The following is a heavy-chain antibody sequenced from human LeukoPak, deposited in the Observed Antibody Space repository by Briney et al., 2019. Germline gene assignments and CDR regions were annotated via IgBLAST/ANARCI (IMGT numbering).Heavy chain of an antibody. Sequence: GASVKVSCKASGYTFTSYDINWVRQATGQGLEWMGWINPNSGGTNYAQKFQGRVTMTRDTSISTAYMELSRLRSDDTAVYYCARVRLVNGFDYWGQGTLVTVSS. CDR3: ARVRLVNGFDY. J-gene: IGHJ4*02. V-gene: IGHV1-2*02. D-gene: IGHD6-19*01. CDR2: INPNSGGT. CDR1: GYTFTSYD.